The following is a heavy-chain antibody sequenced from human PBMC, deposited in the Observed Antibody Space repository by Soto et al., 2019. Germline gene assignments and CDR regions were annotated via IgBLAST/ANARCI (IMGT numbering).Heavy chain of an antibody. CDR1: GFNFNTYF. D-gene: IGHD2-15*01. J-gene: IGHJ4*02. CDR2: IFPKRRDK. V-gene: IGHV3-30*03. Sequence: QVQLVQSGGGVVQPGRSLRLSCAASGFNFNTYFMHWVRQAPGKGLEWVAMIFPKRRDKEYADYVKSRFTISGDNSNNLMYPQMDSLRPEDTAVYYCARDDEHGRNCDLAFWGQGALVTVSS. CDR3: ARDDEHGRNCDLAF.